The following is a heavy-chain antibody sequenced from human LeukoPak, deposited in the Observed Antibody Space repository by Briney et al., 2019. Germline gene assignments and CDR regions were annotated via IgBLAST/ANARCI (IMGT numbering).Heavy chain of an antibody. D-gene: IGHD7-27*01. CDR2: ISYDGSNK. CDR1: GFTFSSYA. J-gene: IGHJ4*02. CDR3: AREANWGFPSYYFDC. Sequence: GGSLRLSCAASGFTFSSYAMHWVRQAPGKGLEWVAVISYDGSNKYYADSVKGRFTIPRDNSKNTLYLQMNSLRAEDTAVYYCAREANWGFPSYYFDCWGQGTLVTVSS. V-gene: IGHV3-30-3*01.